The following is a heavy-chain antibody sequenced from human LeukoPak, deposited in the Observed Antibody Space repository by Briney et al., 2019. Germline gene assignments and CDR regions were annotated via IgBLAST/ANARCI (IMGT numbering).Heavy chain of an antibody. J-gene: IGHJ4*02. Sequence: ASVRVSCKASGYTFTSYGISWVRQAPGQGLEWMGWISAYNGNTNYAQKFQGRVTMTRDTSTSTVYMELSSLRSEDTAVYYCARDLEATIAAWGQGTLVTVSS. CDR3: ARDLEATIAA. V-gene: IGHV1-18*01. CDR2: ISAYNGNT. CDR1: GYTFTSYG. D-gene: IGHD5-12*01.